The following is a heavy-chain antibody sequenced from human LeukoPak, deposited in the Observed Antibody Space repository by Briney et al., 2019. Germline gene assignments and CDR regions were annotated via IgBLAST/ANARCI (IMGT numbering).Heavy chain of an antibody. CDR1: GFTFSSYG. J-gene: IGHJ4*02. Sequence: PGGSLRLSCAASGFTFSSYGMHWVRQAPGKGLEWGAVIWYDGSNKYYADSVKGRFTISRDNSKNTLYLQMNSLRAEDTAVYYCAKDSGYCGGDCYSGAGHWGQGTLVTVSS. V-gene: IGHV3-33*06. CDR2: IWYDGSNK. D-gene: IGHD2-21*02. CDR3: AKDSGYCGGDCYSGAGH.